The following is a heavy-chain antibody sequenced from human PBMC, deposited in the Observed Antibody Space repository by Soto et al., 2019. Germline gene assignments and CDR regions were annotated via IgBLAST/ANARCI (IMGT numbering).Heavy chain of an antibody. CDR2: IYHSGST. CDR1: GGSVSSGGYS. Sequence: SETLSLTCTVSGGSVSSGGYSWSWIRQPPGKGLEWIGYIYHSGSTYYNPSLKSRVTISVDRSKNQFSLKLSSVTAADTAVYYCARVRLVVDYYDSSGLFWGQGTLVTV. CDR3: ARVRLVVDYYDSSGLF. D-gene: IGHD3-22*01. J-gene: IGHJ4*02. V-gene: IGHV4-30-2*01.